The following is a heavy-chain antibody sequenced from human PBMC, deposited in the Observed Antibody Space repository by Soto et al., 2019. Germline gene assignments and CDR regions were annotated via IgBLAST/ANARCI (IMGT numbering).Heavy chain of an antibody. V-gene: IGHV3-74*01. CDR2: ISSDGSST. Sequence: GGSLRLSCAASGFTFSTYRMHWVRQVPGKGLVWVSRISSDGSSTNYADSVKGRFTISRDNAKNTLYLHMDSLRAEDTAVYYCGTGYSSSWYYTLAYWGQGILVTAPQ. CDR3: GTGYSSSWYYTLAY. D-gene: IGHD6-13*01. CDR1: GFTFSTYR. J-gene: IGHJ4*02.